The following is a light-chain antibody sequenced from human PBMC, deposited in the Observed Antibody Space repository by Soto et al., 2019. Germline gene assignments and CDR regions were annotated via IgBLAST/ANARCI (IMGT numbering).Light chain of an antibody. J-gene: IGLJ2*01. CDR2: GNS. CDR3: QSYDSSLSGSVV. V-gene: IGLV1-40*01. CDR1: SSNIGAGYD. Sequence: QCVLTQPPSVSGAPGQRVTISWTGSSSNIGAGYDVHWYQQLPGTAPKLLIYGNSNRPSGVPDRFSGSKSGTSASLAITGLQAEDEADYYCQSYDSSLSGSVVFGGGTKLTVL.